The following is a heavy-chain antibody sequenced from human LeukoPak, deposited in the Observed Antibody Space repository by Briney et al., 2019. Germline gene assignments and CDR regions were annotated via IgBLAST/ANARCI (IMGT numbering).Heavy chain of an antibody. D-gene: IGHD3-22*01. CDR1: GGSFSGYY. CDR3: ARATYYYDSSGYYALDYFDY. CDR2: INHSGST. V-gene: IGHV4-34*01. J-gene: IGHJ4*02. Sequence: PSETLSLTCAVNGGSFSGYYWTWIGQPPGKGLEGIGEINHSGSTNYNPSLKSRVTISVDTSKNQFSLKLSSVTAADTAVYYCARATYYYDSSGYYALDYFDYWGQGTLVTVSS.